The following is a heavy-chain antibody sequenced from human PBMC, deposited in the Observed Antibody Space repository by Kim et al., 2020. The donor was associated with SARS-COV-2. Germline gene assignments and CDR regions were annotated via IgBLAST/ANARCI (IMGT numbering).Heavy chain of an antibody. J-gene: IGHJ5*02. Sequence: STIYYADSVKGRFTISRDNAKNSLYLQMNSLRAEDTAVYYCARAESWFDPWGQGTLVTVSS. CDR3: ARAESWFDP. CDR2: STI. V-gene: IGHV3-11*04.